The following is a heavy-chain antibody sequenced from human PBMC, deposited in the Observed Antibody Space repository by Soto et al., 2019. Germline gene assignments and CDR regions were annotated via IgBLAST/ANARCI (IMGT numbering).Heavy chain of an antibody. J-gene: IGHJ5*02. CDR1: GFTVSNTY. CDR3: ARALPVAKGGFDP. CDR2: IYTAGGT. Sequence: EVQRVETGGGLIQPGGSLRLSCAASGFTVSNTYMTWVRQPPGKGLECVSVIYTAGGTNYADSVKGRFIISRDNSKNTLYLQMNSLRAEDTAVYYCARALPVAKGGFDPWGQGALVSVSS. V-gene: IGHV3-53*02. D-gene: IGHD2-2*01.